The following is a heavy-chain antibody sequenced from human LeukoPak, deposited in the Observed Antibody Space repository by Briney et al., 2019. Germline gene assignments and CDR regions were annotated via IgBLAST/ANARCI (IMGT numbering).Heavy chain of an antibody. CDR1: GYTFTGYY. CDR3: AREFSNFPYYYYMDV. D-gene: IGHD4-11*01. CDR2: INPNSGDT. Sequence: ASVKVSCKASGYTFTGYYMHWVRQAPGQGLEWMRWINPNSGDTKIAQKFQGRVTMTTDTSTSTAYMELRSLRSDDTAVYYCAREFSNFPYYYYMDVWGKGTTVTVSS. J-gene: IGHJ6*03. V-gene: IGHV1-2*02.